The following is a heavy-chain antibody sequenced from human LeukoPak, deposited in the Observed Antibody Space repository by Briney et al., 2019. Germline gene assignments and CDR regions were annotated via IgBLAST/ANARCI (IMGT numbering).Heavy chain of an antibody. V-gene: IGHV4-30-4*01. CDR2: FQPPAKGLWSSFASGST. J-gene: IGHJ3*01. D-gene: IGHD2-15*01. CDR1: GGSISSGDYY. Sequence: SETLSLTCSVSGGSISSGDYYWGWIRQPPGKGLEWIGYFQPPAKGLWSSFASGSTYYNPSLSSRVTISVDTSRNQFSLRQNSVTAADTAVYFCVGSVFSTPYAFAVWGQGTMVAVSS. CDR3: VGSVFSTPYAFAV.